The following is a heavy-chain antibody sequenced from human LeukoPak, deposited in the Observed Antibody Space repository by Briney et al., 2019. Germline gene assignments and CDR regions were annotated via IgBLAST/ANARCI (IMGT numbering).Heavy chain of an antibody. CDR3: ARHRGRYYDSGSYYYFDY. J-gene: IGHJ4*02. CDR2: VYYTGST. CDR1: GGSISTSSYY. V-gene: IGHV4-39*02. Sequence: TSETLSLTCTVSGGSISTSSYYWGWIRQPPGKGLEWVGSVYYTGSTFYNPSLKSRVTTSVDTSKNHFSLNLSSVTAADTAVYYCARHRGRYYDSGSYYYFDYWGQGTLVTVSS. D-gene: IGHD3-10*01.